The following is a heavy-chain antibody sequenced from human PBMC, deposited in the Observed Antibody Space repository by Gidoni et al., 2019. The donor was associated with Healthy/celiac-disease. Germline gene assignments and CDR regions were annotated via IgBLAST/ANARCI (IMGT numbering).Heavy chain of an antibody. D-gene: IGHD1-26*01. CDR3: ACGPEGVTTEFDY. J-gene: IGHJ4*02. V-gene: IGHV3-23*01. CDR1: GFTFSSYA. Sequence: EVQLLESVGCLVQPGWSLRLSCAASGFTFSSYAMSWVRQAPGKGLEWVSAISGSGGSTYYEDSVKGRLTISRENSKNKLYLQMNSLRDEETAVYYCACGPEGVTTEFDYWGQGTMVTVS. CDR2: ISGSGGST.